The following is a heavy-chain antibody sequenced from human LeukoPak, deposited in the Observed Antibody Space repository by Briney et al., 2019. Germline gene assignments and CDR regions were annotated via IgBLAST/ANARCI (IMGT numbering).Heavy chain of an antibody. D-gene: IGHD3-22*01. Sequence: GGSLRLSCAPSVFTFSDYYMSWIRQAPGKGLEGVSYISSSGSTIYYADSVKGRFTISRDNAKNSLYLQMNSLRAEDTAVYYCARDLYYYDSSAPGYWGQGTLVTVSS. CDR1: VFTFSDYY. J-gene: IGHJ4*02. CDR2: ISSSGSTI. V-gene: IGHV3-11*04. CDR3: ARDLYYYDSSAPGY.